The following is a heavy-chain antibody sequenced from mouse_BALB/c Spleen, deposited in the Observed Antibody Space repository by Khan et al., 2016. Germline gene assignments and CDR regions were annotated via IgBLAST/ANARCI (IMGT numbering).Heavy chain of an antibody. CDR1: GFSLTSYG. D-gene: IGHD3-1*01. J-gene: IGHJ4*01. CDR3: AREGVQLRRYDAMDY. V-gene: IGHV2-9*02. Sequence: QVQLKESGPGLVAPSQSLSITCTVSGFSLTSYGVHWVRQPPGKGLEWLGVIWAGGSTNYNSALMSRLSISKDNSKSQVFLKMNSLQTDDTAMYYCAREGVQLRRYDAMDYWGQGTSVTVSS. CDR2: IWAGGST.